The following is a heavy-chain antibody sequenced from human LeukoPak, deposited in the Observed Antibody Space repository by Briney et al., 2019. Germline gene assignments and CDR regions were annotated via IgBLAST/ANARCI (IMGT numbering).Heavy chain of an antibody. V-gene: IGHV4-61*03. CDR3: ATSGSYYRAPDY. CDR1: GGSVSSGSYY. CDR2: IYYSGST. Sequence: SETLSLTCTVSGGSVSSGSYYWSWIRQPPGKGLEWIGYIYYSGSTNYNPSLKSRVTISVDTSKNHFSLRLSSVTAADTAVYFCATSGSYYRAPDYWGQGTLVTVSS. D-gene: IGHD3-10*01. J-gene: IGHJ4*02.